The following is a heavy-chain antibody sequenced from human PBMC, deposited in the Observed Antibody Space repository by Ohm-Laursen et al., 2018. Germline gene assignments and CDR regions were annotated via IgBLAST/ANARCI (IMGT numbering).Heavy chain of an antibody. J-gene: IGHJ4*02. CDR2: ISYDGSNK. D-gene: IGHD6-13*01. CDR3: ARDSQAAAGTNPGY. V-gene: IGHV3-30*03. Sequence: SLRLSCAASGFTFSSYGMHWVRQAPGKGLEWVAVISYDGSNKYYADSVKGRFTISRDNSKNTLYLQMNGLRAEDTAVYYCARDSQAAAGTNPGYWGQGTLVTVSS. CDR1: GFTFSSYG.